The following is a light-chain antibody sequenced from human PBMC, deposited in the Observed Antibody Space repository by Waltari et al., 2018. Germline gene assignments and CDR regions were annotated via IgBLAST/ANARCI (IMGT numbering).Light chain of an antibody. V-gene: IGKV1-5*01. CDR3: QQYITYPLT. CDR1: QNVYIW. J-gene: IGKJ4*01. CDR2: GAS. Sequence: DIQMTQSPSTLSASVGDRVTITCRASQNVYIWLAWYQHKPGKAPKLLIYGASTLESGVPLRFSGSGSGTEFTLTISSLQPDDFATYYCQQYITYPLTFGGGARVEIK.